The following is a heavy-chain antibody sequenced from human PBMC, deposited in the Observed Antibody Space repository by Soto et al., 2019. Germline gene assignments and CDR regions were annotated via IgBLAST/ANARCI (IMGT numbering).Heavy chain of an antibody. CDR2: IYYSGST. V-gene: IGHV4-30-4*01. D-gene: IGHD3-10*01. CDR3: ARVRGSGSYWGYYFDY. CDR1: GGSISSGDYY. J-gene: IGHJ4*02. Sequence: SETLSLTCTVSGGSISSGDYYWSWIRRPPGKGLEWIGSIYYSGSTYYNPSLKSRLTISVDTSKNQFSMKLSSVTAADTAVYSCARVRGSGSYWGYYFDYWGQGTLVTVSS.